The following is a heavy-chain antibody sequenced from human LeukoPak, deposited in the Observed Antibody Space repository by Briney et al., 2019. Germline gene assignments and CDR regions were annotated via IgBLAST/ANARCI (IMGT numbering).Heavy chain of an antibody. D-gene: IGHD5-18*01. CDR1: VFTLSSYW. J-gene: IGHJ4*02. CDR3: ARDRYGFPGY. CDR2: INSNGSST. V-gene: IGHV3-74*01. Sequence: GVPLRLPWGASVFTLSSYWMHWVREAPGKGVVWFSGINSNGSSTSYADSVKSRFTISRDNAMNTLYLQMNSLRAEDTAVYYCARDRYGFPGYWGQGTLVTVSS.